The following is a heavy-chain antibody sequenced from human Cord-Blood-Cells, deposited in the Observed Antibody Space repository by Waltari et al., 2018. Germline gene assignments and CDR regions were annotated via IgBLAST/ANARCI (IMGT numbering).Heavy chain of an antibody. D-gene: IGHD5-18*01. Sequence: QVQLQQWGAGLLKPSETLSLTCAVYGGSFSGYYWSWIRQPQGKGLEWIGEINHSGSNNYTPAHRRRVTISVNTSNNQFALKLGSGTAADTAVYYCARGPQATWIQLWLHGDRTPYWYFDLWGRGTLVTVSS. J-gene: IGHJ2*01. CDR2: INHSGSN. CDR1: GGSFSGYY. V-gene: IGHV4-34*01. CDR3: ARGPQATWIQLWLHGDRTPYWYFDL.